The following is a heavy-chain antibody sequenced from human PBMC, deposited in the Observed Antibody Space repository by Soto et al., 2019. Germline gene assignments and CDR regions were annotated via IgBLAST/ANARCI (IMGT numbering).Heavy chain of an antibody. CDR2: ISGSGGST. CDR3: AISYVWGSYRSGYDAFDI. D-gene: IGHD3-16*02. Sequence: GGSLRLSCAASGFTFSSYAMSWVRQAPGKGLEWVSAISGSGGSTYYADSVKGRFTISRDNSKNTLYLQMNSLRAEDTAVYYCAISYVWGSYRSGYDAFDIWGQGTMVTVSS. CDR1: GFTFSSYA. J-gene: IGHJ3*02. V-gene: IGHV3-23*01.